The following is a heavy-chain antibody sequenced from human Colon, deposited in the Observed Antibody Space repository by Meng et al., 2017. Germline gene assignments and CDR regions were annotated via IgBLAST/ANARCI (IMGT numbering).Heavy chain of an antibody. CDR3: VRIRRMITSGGVNDAFDI. D-gene: IGHD3-16*01. J-gene: IGHJ3*02. CDR1: GYTFTGHY. CDR2: INPASDGA. Sequence: ASVTVSCKASGYTFTGHYIHWVRQAPGQGLEWMGRINPASDGANYAQKFQGRVTMTRDTYISTAYMELSRLRSDDTAVYYCVRIRRMITSGGVNDAFDIWGQGTMVTVSS. V-gene: IGHV1-2*06.